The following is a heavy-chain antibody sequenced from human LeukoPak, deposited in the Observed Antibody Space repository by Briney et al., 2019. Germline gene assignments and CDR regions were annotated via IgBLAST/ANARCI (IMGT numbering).Heavy chain of an antibody. D-gene: IGHD1-20*01. CDR1: SGSISSIYW. CDR2: IYHSGST. CDR3: ARDFRERRGITGPHGMDV. J-gene: IGHJ6*02. Sequence: SDTLSLTCAVSSGSISSIYWWSWVRQPPGKGLEWIGEIYHSGSTNYNPSLKSRVTISIDKSKNQFSLRLSSVTAADTAVYYCARDFRERRGITGPHGMDVWGQGTTVTVSS. V-gene: IGHV4-4*02.